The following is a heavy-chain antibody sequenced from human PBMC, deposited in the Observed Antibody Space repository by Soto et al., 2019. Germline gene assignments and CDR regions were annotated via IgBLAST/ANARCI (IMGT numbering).Heavy chain of an antibody. CDR2: IYPGDSDT. CDR1: GYSFTSYW. V-gene: IGHV5-51*01. D-gene: IGHD3-9*01. CDR3: ARSILTGYYRPNWFDP. J-gene: IGHJ5*02. Sequence: GESLKISCKGSGYSFTSYWIGWVRQMPGKGLEWMGIIYPGDSDTRYSPSFQGQVTISADKSISTAYLQWSSLKASDTAMYYCARSILTGYYRPNWFDPWGQGTLVTVS.